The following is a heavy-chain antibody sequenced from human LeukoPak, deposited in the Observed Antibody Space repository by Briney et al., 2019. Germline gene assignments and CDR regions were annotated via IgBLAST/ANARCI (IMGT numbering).Heavy chain of an antibody. V-gene: IGHV1-46*01. CDR2: INPSGGST. CDR3: ARDQDGYSGYDSALFDY. J-gene: IGHJ4*02. D-gene: IGHD5-12*01. Sequence: ASVKVSCKASGYTFTSYYMHWVRQAPGQGLEWMGIINPSGGSTSYAQKFQGRVTMTRDTSTSTVYTELSSLRSEDTAVYYCARDQDGYSGYDSALFDYWGQGTLVTVSS. CDR1: GYTFTSYY.